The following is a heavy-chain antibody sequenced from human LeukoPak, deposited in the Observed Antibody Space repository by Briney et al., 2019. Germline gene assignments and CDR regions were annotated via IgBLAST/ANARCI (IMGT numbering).Heavy chain of an antibody. CDR1: GFTFSSYA. CDR2: ISGSGGST. J-gene: IGHJ3*02. D-gene: IGHD6-6*01. V-gene: IGHV3-23*01. Sequence: PGGSLRLSCAASGFTFSSYAMSWVRQAPGKGLEWVSAISGSGGSTYYADSVKGRFNISRDNSKNTLYLQMNSLRVEDTAVYYCAKVIGGSSAYDALDIWGQGTMVTVSS. CDR3: AKVIGGSSAYDALDI.